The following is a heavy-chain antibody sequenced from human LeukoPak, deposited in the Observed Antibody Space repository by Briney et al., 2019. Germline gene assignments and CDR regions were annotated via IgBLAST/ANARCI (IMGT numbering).Heavy chain of an antibody. CDR3: ARARIAALPTTLMDV. CDR1: GFTFSSYA. D-gene: IGHD6-6*01. Sequence: GGSLGLSCAASGFTFSSYAMHWVRQAPGKGLEWVAVISSDGSTKYYEDSMRGRFTISRDNSNNTLYLQMNRAEDTAVYYCARARIAALPTTLMDVWGQGTTVTVSS. V-gene: IGHV3-30-3*01. CDR2: ISSDGSTK. J-gene: IGHJ6*02.